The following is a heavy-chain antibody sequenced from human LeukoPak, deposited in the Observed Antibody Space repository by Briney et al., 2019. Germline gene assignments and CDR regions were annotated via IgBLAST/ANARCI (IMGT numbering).Heavy chain of an antibody. CDR1: GGSFSGYY. CDR3: ASQGEWLLLYY. J-gene: IGHJ4*02. Sequence: SETLSLTCAVYGGSFSGYYWSWIRQPPAKVLEWIGEINHSGSTNYNPSLKSRVTISVDTSKNQFSLKLSSVTAADTAVYYCASQGEWLLLYYWGQGTLVTVSS. V-gene: IGHV4-34*01. CDR2: INHSGST. D-gene: IGHD3-3*01.